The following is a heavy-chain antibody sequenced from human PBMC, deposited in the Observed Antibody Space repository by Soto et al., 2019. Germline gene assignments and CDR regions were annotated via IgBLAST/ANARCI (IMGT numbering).Heavy chain of an antibody. V-gene: IGHV6-1*01. CDR3: ARDLAGIVVVPAAMGYYYMDV. CDR2: TYYRSKWYN. CDR1: GDSVSSNSAA. J-gene: IGHJ6*03. D-gene: IGHD2-2*01. Sequence: SQTLSLTCAISGDSVSSNSAAWNWIRQSPSRGLEWLGRTYYRSKWYNDYAVSVKSRITINPDTSKNQFSLQLNSVTPEDTAVYYCARDLAGIVVVPAAMGYYYMDVWGKGTTVTVSS.